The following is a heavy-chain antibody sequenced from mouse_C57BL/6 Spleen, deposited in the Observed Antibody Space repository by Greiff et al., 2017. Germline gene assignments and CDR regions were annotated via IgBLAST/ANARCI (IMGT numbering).Heavy chain of an antibody. CDR1: GYTFTDYE. CDR3: TRSYYSSNSTGAMDY. V-gene: IGHV1-15*01. CDR2: IDPETGGT. Sequence: QVQLQQSGAELVRPGASVTLSCKASGYTFTDYEMHWVKQTPVHGLEWIGAIDPETGGTAYNQKFKGKAILTADKSSSTAYMELRSLTSEDSAVYYCTRSYYSSNSTGAMDYWGKGTSVTVSS. D-gene: IGHD1-1*01. J-gene: IGHJ4*01.